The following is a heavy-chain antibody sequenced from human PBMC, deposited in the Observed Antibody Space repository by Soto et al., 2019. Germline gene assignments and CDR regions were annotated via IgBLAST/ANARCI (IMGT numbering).Heavy chain of an antibody. CDR2: ISHDERIK. Sequence: QVQLVESGGGVVQPGRSLRLSCAASGFTLSAYVMHWVRQAPGKGLEWVAVISHDERIKYYADSVMGRFTISRDNSNNMLYLQMDSLQTEDTALYYCARRLEGASSDLLDYWGQGTLVTVSS. CDR1: GFTLSAYV. D-gene: IGHD3-22*01. V-gene: IGHV3-30*03. J-gene: IGHJ4*02. CDR3: ARRLEGASSDLLDY.